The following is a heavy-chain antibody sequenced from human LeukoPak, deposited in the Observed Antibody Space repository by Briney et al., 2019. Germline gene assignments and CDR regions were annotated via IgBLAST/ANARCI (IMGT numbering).Heavy chain of an antibody. Sequence: SVKGSCKASGGTFSSYAISWVRQAPGQGLEWMGGIIPIFGTANYAQKFQGRVTITADESTSTAYMELSSLRSEDTAVYYCARIDYGDYDLLGRLRFDPWGQGTLVTVSS. CDR1: GGTFSSYA. CDR3: ARIDYGDYDLLGRLRFDP. V-gene: IGHV1-69*13. CDR2: IIPIFGTA. D-gene: IGHD4-17*01. J-gene: IGHJ5*02.